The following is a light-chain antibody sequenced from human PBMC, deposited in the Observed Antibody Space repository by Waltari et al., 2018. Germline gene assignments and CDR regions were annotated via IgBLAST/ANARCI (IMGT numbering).Light chain of an antibody. CDR2: GAS. Sequence: IVITPSPATSAAFPGERATPSCRPSQSVATYLAWYQQQPAQAARLLIYGASTRPPGIPARFSGGGAGTEFTITISSLQSEDFAVTYCQQYNNWTHLTFGGGTRVEIK. V-gene: IGKV3-15*01. CDR3: QQYNNWTHLT. CDR1: QSVATY. J-gene: IGKJ4*01.